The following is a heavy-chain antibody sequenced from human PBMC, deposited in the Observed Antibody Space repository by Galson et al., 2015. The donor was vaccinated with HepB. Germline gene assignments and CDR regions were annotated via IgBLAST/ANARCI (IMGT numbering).Heavy chain of an antibody. V-gene: IGHV3-15*07. Sequence: SLRLSCAASGFTFPNAWMNWVRQAPGMGLEWVGRIKSKTDGETTDYAAPVKGRFTISRDDSKNRLYLQMNSLKTEDTAVYYCTTDVYYSTYWSWLDPWGQGTLVTVSS. CDR3: TTDVYYSTYWSWLDP. CDR2: IKSKTDGETT. J-gene: IGHJ5*02. D-gene: IGHD2-8*02. CDR1: GFTFPNAW.